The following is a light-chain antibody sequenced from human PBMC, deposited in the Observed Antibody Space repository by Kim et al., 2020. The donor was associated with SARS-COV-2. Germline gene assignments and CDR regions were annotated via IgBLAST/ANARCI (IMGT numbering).Light chain of an antibody. CDR2: DAF. CDR1: QSVYNY. CDR3: HQRYIWPQA. V-gene: IGKV3-11*01. Sequence: EIVLTQPPATLSLPPGERATLSCRASQSVYNYLAWYQQKPGQAPRLLIYDAFNRATGIPARSSGSGSGTDFTLTISSLEPGDFAVYYCHQRYIWPQAFGQGTKVDI. J-gene: IGKJ1*01.